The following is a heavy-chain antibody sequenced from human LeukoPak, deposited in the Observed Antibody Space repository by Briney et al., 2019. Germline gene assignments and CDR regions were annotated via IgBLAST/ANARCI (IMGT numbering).Heavy chain of an antibody. CDR1: GYTFTSYG. V-gene: IGHV1-18*01. J-gene: IGHJ4*02. CDR2: ISAYNGNT. CDR3: ARVDTAMVLDY. D-gene: IGHD5-18*01. Sequence: GASVKVSCKASGYTFTSYGISWVRQAPGQGLEWMGWISAYNGNTNYAQKLQGRVTMTRDMSTSTVYMELSSLRSEDTAVYYCARVDTAMVLDYWGQGTLVTVSS.